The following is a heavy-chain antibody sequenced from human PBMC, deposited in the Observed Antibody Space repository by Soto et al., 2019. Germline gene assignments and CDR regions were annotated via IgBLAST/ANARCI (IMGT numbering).Heavy chain of an antibody. J-gene: IGHJ4*02. CDR2: IHNGGSS. CDR1: GGSISSNAYY. D-gene: IGHD6-25*01. CDR3: ATQRLTTLSFVF. Sequence: SETLSLTCTVSGGSISSNAYYWGGIRQSPGRGLEWIGIIHNGGSSFYNSSLRSRVTFSVETSNNYFSLRLNSVTAADTAVYFCATQRLTTLSFVFCGQGTLVSVST. V-gene: IGHV4-39*01.